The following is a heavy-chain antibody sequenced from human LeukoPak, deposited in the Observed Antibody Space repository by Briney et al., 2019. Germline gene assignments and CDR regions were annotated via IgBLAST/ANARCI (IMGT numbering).Heavy chain of an antibody. V-gene: IGHV1-69*13. J-gene: IGHJ4*02. CDR1: GYTLTGYY. Sequence: ASVKVSCKASGYTLTGYYMHWVRQAPGQGLEWMGGIIPIFGTANYAQKFQGRVTITADESTSTAYMELSSLRSEDTAVYYCASSLERSSSWYEDYWGQGTLVTVSS. CDR3: ASSLERSSSWYEDY. CDR2: IIPIFGTA. D-gene: IGHD6-13*01.